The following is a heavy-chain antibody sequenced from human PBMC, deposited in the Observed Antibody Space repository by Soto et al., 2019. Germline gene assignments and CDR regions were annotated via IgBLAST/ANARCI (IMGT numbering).Heavy chain of an antibody. CDR1: GFSFSGYN. J-gene: IGHJ4*02. V-gene: IGHV3-23*01. CDR2: INNNSGRK. CDR3: AKDGDYEYLDS. Sequence: PGGSLRLSCAASGFSFSGYNMNWVRQAPGKGLEWVSSINNNSGRKYYADSEKGRFTISRDNSKNTLFLQMNSLTAEYTAVYFFAKDGDYEYLDSWGQGTQVTVS. D-gene: IGHD3-22*01.